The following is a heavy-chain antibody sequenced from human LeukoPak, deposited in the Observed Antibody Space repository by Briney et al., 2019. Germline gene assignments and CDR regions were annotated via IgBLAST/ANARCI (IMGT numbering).Heavy chain of an antibody. CDR3: ARRYDYDFWSGYERGFDY. Sequence: GESLKISCKGSGYSFTSYWIGWVRQMPGKGLEWMGIIYPGDSDTRYSPSFQGQVTISADKSISTAYLQWSSLKASDTAMYYCARRYDYDFWSGYERGFDYWGQGTLVTVSP. V-gene: IGHV5-51*01. D-gene: IGHD3-3*01. CDR1: GYSFTSYW. CDR2: IYPGDSDT. J-gene: IGHJ4*02.